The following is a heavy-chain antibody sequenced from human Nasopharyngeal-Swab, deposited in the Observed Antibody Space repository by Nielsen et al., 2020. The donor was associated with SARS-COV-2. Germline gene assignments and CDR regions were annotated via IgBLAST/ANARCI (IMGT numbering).Heavy chain of an antibody. V-gene: IGHV3-30*18. Sequence: WIRQPPGKGLEWVAVISYDGSNKYYADSVKGRFTISRDNSKNTLYLQMNSLRAKDTAVYYCAKDRGSSGYYYGMDVWGQGTTVTVSS. CDR3: AKDRGSSGYYYGMDV. J-gene: IGHJ6*02. D-gene: IGHD6-13*01. CDR2: ISYDGSNK.